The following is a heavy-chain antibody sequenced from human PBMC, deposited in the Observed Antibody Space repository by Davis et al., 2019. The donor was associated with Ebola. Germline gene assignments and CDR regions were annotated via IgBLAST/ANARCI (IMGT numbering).Heavy chain of an antibody. CDR2: IYYSGST. CDR3: ASSMYADAFDI. Sequence: PSETLSLTCTVSGGSISSYYWSWIRQPPGKGLEWIGYIYYSGSTNYNPSLKSRVTISVDTSKNQFSLKLSSVTAADTAVYYCASSMYADAFDIWGQGTMVTVSS. V-gene: IGHV4-59*01. CDR1: GGSISSYY. D-gene: IGHD2-8*01. J-gene: IGHJ3*02.